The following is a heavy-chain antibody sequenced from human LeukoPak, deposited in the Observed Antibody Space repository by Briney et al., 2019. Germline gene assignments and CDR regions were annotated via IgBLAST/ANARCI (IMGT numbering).Heavy chain of an antibody. J-gene: IGHJ3*02. CDR3: ARPFWSPHPTHAFDM. V-gene: IGHV3-33*01. Sequence: GGSLRLSCAASGFIFSDYGMHWVRQAPGKGLEWVAVIWYDGTMKDYADSAKGRFTVSRDNSKNTLSLQMNSLTVEDTAVYYCARPFWSPHPTHAFDMWGQGTMVTVSS. D-gene: IGHD3-3*01. CDR2: IWYDGTMK. CDR1: GFIFSDYG.